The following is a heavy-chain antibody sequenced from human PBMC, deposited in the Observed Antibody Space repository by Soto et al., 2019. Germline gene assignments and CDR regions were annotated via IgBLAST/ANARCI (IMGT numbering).Heavy chain of an antibody. Sequence: QVQLVQYGAEVKKPGASVKVSCKASGYTFTSYGISWVRQAPGQGLEWMGWISAYTGNTNYAQKLQGRVTMTTDTATTKAYRELRSLRSDDTAAYYWARNPAHSSRGAFDIWGQGKMVTVSS. CDR2: ISAYTGNT. J-gene: IGHJ3*02. CDR3: ARNPAHSSRGAFDI. V-gene: IGHV1-18*01. CDR1: GYTFTSYG. D-gene: IGHD3-22*01.